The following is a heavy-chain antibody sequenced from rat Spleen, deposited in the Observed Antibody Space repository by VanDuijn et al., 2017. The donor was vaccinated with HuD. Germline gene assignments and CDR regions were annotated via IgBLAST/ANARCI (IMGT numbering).Heavy chain of an antibody. V-gene: IGHV2-30*01. CDR3: TRDPPGSSGVMDA. J-gene: IGHJ4*01. Sequence: QVQLKESGPGLVQPSQTLSLTCTVSGFSLTSYNVHWVRQPPGKGLEWMGVIWTGGSTEYNSALKSRLSISRDTSKSQVFLKMNSLQTDDTGTYYCTRDPPGSSGVMDAWGQGASVTVSS. CDR2: IWTGGST. CDR1: GFSLTSYN. D-gene: IGHD5-1*01.